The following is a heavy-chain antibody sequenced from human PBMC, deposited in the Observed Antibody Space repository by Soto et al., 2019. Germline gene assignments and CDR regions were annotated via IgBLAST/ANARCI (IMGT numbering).Heavy chain of an antibody. CDR2: IYSGNTT. CDR1: GFTVSSNY. CDR3: AKGGSSRAIDP. D-gene: IGHD6-19*01. V-gene: IGHV3-53*01. J-gene: IGHJ5*02. Sequence: QPGGSLRLSCAASGFTVSSNYMTWVRQAPGKGLEWVSVIYSGNTTYYADSVKGRFTVSRDTSKNTLYLQMNSLRAEDTAVYYCAKGGSSRAIDPWGQGTLVTVS.